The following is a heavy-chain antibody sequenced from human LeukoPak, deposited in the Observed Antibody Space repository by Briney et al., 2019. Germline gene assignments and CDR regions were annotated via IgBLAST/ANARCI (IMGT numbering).Heavy chain of an antibody. CDR1: GFTFSDYY. D-gene: IGHD3-3*01. J-gene: IGHJ4*02. CDR2: ISSSGSTI. CDR3: AKTYYDFWSGYYWDY. Sequence: PGGSLRLSCAASGFTFSDYYMSWIRQAPGKGLEWVSYISSSGSTIYYADSVKGRFTISRDNAKNSLYLQMNSLRAEDTAVYYCAKTYYDFWSGYYWDYWGQGTLVTVSS. V-gene: IGHV3-11*04.